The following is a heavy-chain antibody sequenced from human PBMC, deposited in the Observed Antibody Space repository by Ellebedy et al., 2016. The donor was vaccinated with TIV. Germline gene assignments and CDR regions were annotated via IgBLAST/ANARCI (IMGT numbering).Heavy chain of an antibody. CDR3: ARDVLQNYGMDV. Sequence: GESLKISCAASGFTVSSNYMSWVRQAPGKGLEWVSVIYSGGSTYYADSVKGRFTISRDNSKNTLYLQMNSLRAEDTAVYYCARDVLQNYGMDVWGQGTTVTVSS. V-gene: IGHV3-53*01. CDR2: IYSGGST. J-gene: IGHJ6*02. CDR1: GFTVSSNY. D-gene: IGHD1-1*01.